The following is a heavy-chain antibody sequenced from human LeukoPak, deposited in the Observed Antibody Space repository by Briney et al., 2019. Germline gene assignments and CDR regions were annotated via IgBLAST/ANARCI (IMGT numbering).Heavy chain of an antibody. CDR3: AKESGPKHFDY. CDR1: GFSFSSFA. V-gene: IGHV3-30-3*01. D-gene: IGHD5-12*01. J-gene: IGHJ4*02. CDR2: VSYDGNNE. Sequence: GGTLRLSCAASGFSFSSFAMHWVRQAPGKGLEWVAVVSYDGNNEYYADSVKGRFTISRDNSNNTLYLQMNSLRVEDTAVYYCAKESGPKHFDYWGQGTLVTVSS.